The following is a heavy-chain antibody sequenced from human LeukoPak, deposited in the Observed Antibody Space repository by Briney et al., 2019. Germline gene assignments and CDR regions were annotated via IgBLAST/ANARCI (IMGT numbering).Heavy chain of an antibody. V-gene: IGHV3-11*04. CDR3: ARDGWIAARFVDY. J-gene: IGHJ4*02. Sequence: GGSLRLSCAASGFTFSDYYMSWIRQAPGKGLEWVSSISNSGTAIYYADSVKGRFTISRDNAKNSLYLQMNSLGAGDTAIYYCARDGWIAARFVDYWGQGTLVTVSS. D-gene: IGHD6-6*01. CDR2: ISNSGTAI. CDR1: GFTFSDYY.